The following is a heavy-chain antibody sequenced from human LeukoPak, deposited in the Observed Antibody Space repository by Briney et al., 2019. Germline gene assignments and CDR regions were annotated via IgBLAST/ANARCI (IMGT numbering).Heavy chain of an antibody. D-gene: IGHD3-3*02. Sequence: GGSLRLSCAASGFTLSNYPMGWLRQAPVKGLEWLSAIGEEKSGSWTKSADSVKGRFTISRDNSENTLYLQMDSLTVEDTAVYYCAKAGVISGWDYWGQGVLVTVSS. J-gene: IGHJ4*02. CDR1: GFTLSNYP. CDR3: AKAGVISGWDY. V-gene: IGHV3-23*01. CDR2: IGEEKSGSWT.